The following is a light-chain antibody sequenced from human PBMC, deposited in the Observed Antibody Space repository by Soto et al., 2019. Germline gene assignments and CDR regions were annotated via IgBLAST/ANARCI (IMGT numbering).Light chain of an antibody. CDR3: QHRSNWPAT. V-gene: IGKV3-11*01. CDR1: QSVSIY. Sequence: DIVLTQSPATLSLSPGERATLSCRASQSVSIYLAWYQQKPGQAPRLLIYDASNRATGIPARFSGSGSGTDFTLTISSLEPEDFAVYFCQHRSNWPATFGGGTKVEIK. J-gene: IGKJ4*01. CDR2: DAS.